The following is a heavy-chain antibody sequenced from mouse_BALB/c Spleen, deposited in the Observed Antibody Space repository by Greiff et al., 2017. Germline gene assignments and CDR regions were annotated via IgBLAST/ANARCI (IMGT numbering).Heavy chain of an antibody. D-gene: IGHD2-4*01. CDR1: GYTFTDYA. CDR3: ARSTMITACFAY. J-gene: IGHJ3*01. CDR2: ICPGSGSS. Sequence: QVQLQQSGPELVKPGASVKMSCKASGYTFTDYAISWVKQRTGQGLEWIGEICPGSGSSDYNEKFKGKATLTADKSSNTAYMQLSSLTSEDSAVYFCARSTMITACFAYWGQGTLVTVSA. V-gene: IGHV1-77*01.